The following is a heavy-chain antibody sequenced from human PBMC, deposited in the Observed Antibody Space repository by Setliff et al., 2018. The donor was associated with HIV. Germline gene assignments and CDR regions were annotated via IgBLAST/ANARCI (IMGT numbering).Heavy chain of an antibody. CDR1: GFTFSSYE. D-gene: IGHD3-22*01. V-gene: IGHV3-48*03. J-gene: IGHJ4*02. Sequence: GGSLRLSCAASGFTFSSYEMNWVRQAPGKGLEWLSYISSSGSTIYYADSVKGRFTVSRDNAKNSLYLQMNSLRAEDTAVYYGAKGFSRIVAVISDYWGLGTLVTVSS. CDR2: ISSSGSTI. CDR3: AKGFSRIVAVISDY.